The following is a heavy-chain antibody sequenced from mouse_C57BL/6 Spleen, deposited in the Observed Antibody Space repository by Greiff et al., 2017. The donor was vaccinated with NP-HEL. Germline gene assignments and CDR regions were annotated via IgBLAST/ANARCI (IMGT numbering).Heavy chain of an antibody. CDR1: GYAFSSSW. CDR2: IYPGDGDT. Sequence: VQLQQSGPELVKPGASVKISCKASGYAFSSSWMNWVKQRPGKGLEWIGRIYPGDGDTNYNGKFKGKATLTADKSSSTAYMQLSSLTSEDSAVYFCATIYYGYDGFAYWGQGTLVTVSA. CDR3: ATIYYGYDGFAY. J-gene: IGHJ3*01. D-gene: IGHD2-2*01. V-gene: IGHV1-82*01.